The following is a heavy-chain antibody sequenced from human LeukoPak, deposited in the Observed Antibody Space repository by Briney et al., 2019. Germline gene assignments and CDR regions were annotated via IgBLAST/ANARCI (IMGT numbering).Heavy chain of an antibody. D-gene: IGHD1-26*01. V-gene: IGHV1-69*13. Sequence: GASVKVSCKASGGTFSSYAISWVRQAPGQGLEWMGGIIPIFGTANYAQKFQGRVTITADESTSTAYMELSSLRSEDTAVYYCARELRWELPSHYFDYWGQGTLVTVSS. CDR1: GGTFSSYA. J-gene: IGHJ4*02. CDR2: IIPIFGTA. CDR3: ARELRWELPSHYFDY.